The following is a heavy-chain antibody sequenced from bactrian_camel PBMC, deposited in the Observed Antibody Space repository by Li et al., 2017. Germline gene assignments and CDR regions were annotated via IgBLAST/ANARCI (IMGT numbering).Heavy chain of an antibody. J-gene: IGHJ4*01. V-gene: IGHV3S10*01. D-gene: IGHD2*01. CDR3: STRGSGSCPNY. CDR1: GFIFSSYA. Sequence: VEPGGSLRLSCAASGFIFSSYAVTWVRQAPGNECELVSSLDNDGRTYYADSVKGRFTISKDKAKGTVYLQMNSLKPEDTAMYFCSTRGSGSCPNYWGQGTQVTVS. CDR2: LDNDGRT.